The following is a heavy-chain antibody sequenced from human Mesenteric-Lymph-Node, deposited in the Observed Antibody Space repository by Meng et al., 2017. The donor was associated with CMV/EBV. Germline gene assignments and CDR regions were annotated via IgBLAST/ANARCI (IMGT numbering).Heavy chain of an antibody. J-gene: IGHJ5*02. CDR1: GQYISSNCY. Sequence: SETLSLTCSVSGQYISSNCYWGWIRQPPGKGLEWIASIYHSGNTYYNPSLKSRVTISVDTSKNQFSLKLSSVTAADTAVYFCARNGDSSSYNWFDPWGQGTMVTVSS. D-gene: IGHD6-13*01. CDR2: IYHSGNT. V-gene: IGHV4-38-2*02. CDR3: ARNGDSSSYNWFDP.